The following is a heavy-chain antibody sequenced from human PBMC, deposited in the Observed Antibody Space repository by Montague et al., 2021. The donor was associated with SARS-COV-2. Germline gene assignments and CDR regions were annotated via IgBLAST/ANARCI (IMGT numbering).Heavy chain of an antibody. CDR2: IYYSGST. V-gene: IGHV4-39*01. D-gene: IGHD4-11*01. Sequence: SETLSLTCTVSGGSINSSSYCWGWIRQPPGKGLEWIGSIYYSGSTYYNPSLKSRVTISVDTSKNQFSLKLNSVTAADTAVYYCAVNSNYYYYYGMDVWGQGTTVTVSS. J-gene: IGHJ6*02. CDR1: GGSINSSSYC. CDR3: AVNSNYYYYYGMDV.